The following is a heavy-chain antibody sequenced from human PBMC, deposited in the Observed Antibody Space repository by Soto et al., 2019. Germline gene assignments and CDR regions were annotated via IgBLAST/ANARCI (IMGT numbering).Heavy chain of an antibody. CDR1: GGTFNTFA. CDR2: IVPILGPA. Sequence: QVQLVQSGAEVKKPGSSVNVSCKASGGTFNTFAISWVRQAPGQGLEYLGGIVPILGPAFYAQRFQGRVTITADKSTNTAYLELSSLSSEDTAVYYCARAAKSYFDSWGQGTQVTVSS. CDR3: ARAAKSYFDS. V-gene: IGHV1-69*06. J-gene: IGHJ4*02.